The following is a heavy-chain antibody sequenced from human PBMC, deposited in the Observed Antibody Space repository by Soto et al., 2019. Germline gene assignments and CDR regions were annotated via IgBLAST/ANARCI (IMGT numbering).Heavy chain of an antibody. CDR2: IIPILTIT. J-gene: IGHJ6*02. V-gene: IGHV1-69*02. CDR3: ARRRYCGADCYKYYYFGMDV. Sequence: QVQLVQSGAEVKKPGSSVRLSCTASGGTFSSYTLSWVRQAPGQGLEWMGRIIPILTITDYAQKFRGRLTITAEEDSSTAYMELSGLRSEDTAVYYCARRRYCGADCYKYYYFGMDVWGQGTTVTVSS. CDR1: GGTFSSYT. D-gene: IGHD2-21*02.